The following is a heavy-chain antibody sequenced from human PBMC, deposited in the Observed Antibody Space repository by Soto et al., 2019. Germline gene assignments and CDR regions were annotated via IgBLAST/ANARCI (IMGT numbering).Heavy chain of an antibody. D-gene: IGHD3-10*01. Sequence: SETLSLTCAVYGGSFSGYYWSWIRQPPGKGLEWIGEINHSGSTNYNPSLKSRVTISVDTSKNQFSLKLSSVTAADTAVYYCARARFDVLLWFGELSYYFDYWGQGTLVTVSS. J-gene: IGHJ4*02. CDR1: GGSFSGYY. V-gene: IGHV4-34*01. CDR2: INHSGST. CDR3: ARARFDVLLWFGELSYYFDY.